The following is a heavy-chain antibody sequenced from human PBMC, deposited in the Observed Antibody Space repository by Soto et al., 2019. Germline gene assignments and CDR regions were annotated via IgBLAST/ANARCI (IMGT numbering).Heavy chain of an antibody. D-gene: IGHD3-9*01. CDR3: WKRPGIGVSEILTGNSQYDYYGMDV. V-gene: IGHV3-30*18. CDR1: GFIFSMYD. Sequence: QVQLVESGGGVVQPGRSLRLSCAASGFIFSMYDMHWVRQTPGRGLEWVALISKDGSKTYYADSVKGRFTISRDKSKNQLYLQMKSLKVEDPAVFYCWKRPGIGVSEILTGNSQYDYYGMDVWGRGTTVTVSS. J-gene: IGHJ6*02. CDR2: ISKDGSKT.